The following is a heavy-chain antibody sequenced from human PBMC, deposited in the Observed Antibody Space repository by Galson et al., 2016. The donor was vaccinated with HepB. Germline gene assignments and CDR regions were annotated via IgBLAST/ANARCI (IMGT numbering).Heavy chain of an antibody. CDR2: IDISGASYSDFRSSPT. V-gene: IGHV3-48*02. Sequence: SLRLSCAASGFTFSRHRMDWVRQAPGKGLEWISYIDISGASYSDFRSSPTQYADSVKGRFTISRDDAKNSLYLQMNSLRHEDTAVYYCAREYSVSYHSFDYWGQGILVTVSS. J-gene: IGHJ4*02. CDR1: GFTFSRHR. CDR3: AREYSVSYHSFDY. D-gene: IGHD1-26*01.